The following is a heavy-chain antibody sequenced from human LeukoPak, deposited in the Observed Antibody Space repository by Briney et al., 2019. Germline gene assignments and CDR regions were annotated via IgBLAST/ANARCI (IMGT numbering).Heavy chain of an antibody. J-gene: IGHJ5*02. CDR1: GGSISSSSYY. CDR3: ARGRKSCSGGSCYGRARWFDP. D-gene: IGHD2-15*01. CDR2: IYYSGST. Sequence: SETLSLTCTVSGGSISSSSYYWGWIRQPPGKGLEWIGSIYYSGSTYYNPSLKSRVTISVDTSKNQFSLKLSSVTAADTAVYYCARGRKSCSGGSCYGRARWFDPWGQGTLVTVSS. V-gene: IGHV4-39*01.